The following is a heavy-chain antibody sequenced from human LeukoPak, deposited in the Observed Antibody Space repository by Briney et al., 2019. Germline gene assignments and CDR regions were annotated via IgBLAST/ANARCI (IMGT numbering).Heavy chain of an antibody. V-gene: IGHV3-7*04. J-gene: IGHJ4*02. D-gene: IGHD6-19*01. CDR1: GSTLSEFW. CDR2: IKQDGREK. CDR3: VGGYGWLPDY. Sequence: GGSLRLSCAASGSTLSEFWMNWVRQAPGKGLEWVANIKQDGREKNYVDSVKGRFTISRDNAKNSAYLQMKNLRVDDTAVYYCVGGYGWLPDYWGQGTLVTVSS.